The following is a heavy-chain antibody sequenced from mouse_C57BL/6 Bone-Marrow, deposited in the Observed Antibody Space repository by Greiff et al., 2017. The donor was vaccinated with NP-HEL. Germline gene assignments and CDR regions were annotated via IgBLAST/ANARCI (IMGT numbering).Heavy chain of an antibody. D-gene: IGHD1-1*01. Sequence: DVQLQESGPELVKPGASVKMSCKASGYTFTDYNMHWVKQSHGKSLEWIGYINPNNGGTSYNQKFKGKATLTVNKSSSTAYMELRSLTSEDSAVYYCARCPITTVRVWYFDVWGTGTTVTVSS. V-gene: IGHV1-22*01. J-gene: IGHJ1*03. CDR3: ARCPITTVRVWYFDV. CDR1: GYTFTDYN. CDR2: INPNNGGT.